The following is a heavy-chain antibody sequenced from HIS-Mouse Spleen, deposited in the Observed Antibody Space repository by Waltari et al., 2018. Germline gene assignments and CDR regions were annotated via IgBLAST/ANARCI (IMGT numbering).Heavy chain of an antibody. D-gene: IGHD4-17*01. V-gene: IGHV4-39*07. CDR3: ARDYGDNWFDP. CDR1: GGPISISSYY. J-gene: IGHJ5*02. Sequence: QLQLHESGPGLVKPSETLSLTCTVPGGPISISSYYWGWIRQPPGKGLEWIGSIYYSGITYYNPSLKSRVTISVDTSKNQFSLKLSSVTAADTAVYYCARDYGDNWFDPWGQGTLVTVSS. CDR2: IYYSGIT.